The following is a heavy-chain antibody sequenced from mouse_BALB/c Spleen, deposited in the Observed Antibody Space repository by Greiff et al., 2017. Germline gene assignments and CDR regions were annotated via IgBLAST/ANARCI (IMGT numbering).Heavy chain of an antibody. Sequence: EVQLQQSGAELVRSGASVKLSCTASGFNIKDYYMHWVKQRPEQGLEWIGWIDPENGDTEYAPKFQGKATMTADTSSNTAYLQLSSLTSEDTAVYFRNAFYSPFAYWGQGTLVTVSA. CDR2: IDPENGDT. D-gene: IGHD2-1*01. CDR3: NAFYSPFAY. J-gene: IGHJ3*01. CDR1: GFNIKDYY. V-gene: IGHV14-4*02.